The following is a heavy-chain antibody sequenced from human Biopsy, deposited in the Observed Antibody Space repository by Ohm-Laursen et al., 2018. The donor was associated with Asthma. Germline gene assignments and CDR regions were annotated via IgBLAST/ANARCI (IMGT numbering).Heavy chain of an antibody. Sequence: GASVKVSCKISGYSLTDLSMHWVRQAPGQGLEWLGGIMTVFGTTNYAQKFQGRVTITADESTSTAYMEVTSLRSEDTAIYYCARCQVGYSSGWSLLLKKIYYSGMDVWGQGIAVTVSS. V-gene: IGHV1-69*13. CDR3: ARCQVGYSSGWSLLLKKIYYSGMDV. J-gene: IGHJ6*02. CDR1: GYSLTDLS. CDR2: IMTVFGTT. D-gene: IGHD6-19*01.